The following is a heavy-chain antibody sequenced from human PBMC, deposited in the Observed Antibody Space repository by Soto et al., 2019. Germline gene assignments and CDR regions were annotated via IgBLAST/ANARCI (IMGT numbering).Heavy chain of an antibody. Sequence: GGSLRLSCAASGFTFSSYGMHWVRQAPGKGLEWVAVISYDGSNKYYADSVKGRFTISRDNSKNTLYLQMNSLRAEDTAVYYCAKDTATYYFDYWGQGTLVTVSS. CDR1: GFTFSSYG. D-gene: IGHD5-12*01. CDR3: AKDTATYYFDY. V-gene: IGHV3-30*18. CDR2: ISYDGSNK. J-gene: IGHJ4*02.